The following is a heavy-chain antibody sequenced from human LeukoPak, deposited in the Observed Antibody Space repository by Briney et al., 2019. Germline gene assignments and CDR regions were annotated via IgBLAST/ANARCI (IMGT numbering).Heavy chain of an antibody. Sequence: SETLSLTCAVYGGSFSGYYWSWIRQPPGKGLEWIGEINHSGSTNYNPSLKSRVTISVDTSKNQFSLKLSSVTAADTAVYYCAGSYYYGSGSYFWFDPWGQGTLVTVSS. CDR2: INHSGST. CDR1: GGSFSGYY. CDR3: AGSYYYGSGSYFWFDP. V-gene: IGHV4-34*01. J-gene: IGHJ5*02. D-gene: IGHD3-10*01.